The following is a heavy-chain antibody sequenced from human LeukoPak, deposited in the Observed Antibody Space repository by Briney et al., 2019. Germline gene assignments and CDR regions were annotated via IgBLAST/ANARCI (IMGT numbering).Heavy chain of an antibody. Sequence: GGSLRLSCAASGFTVSSNYMSWVRQAPGKGLERVSVIYSGGSTYYADSVKGRFTISRDNSKNTLYLQMNSLRAEDTAVYYCAKGYYYGSGSYYLLDYWGQGTLVTVSS. CDR2: IYSGGST. J-gene: IGHJ4*02. V-gene: IGHV3-53*01. CDR3: AKGYYYGSGSYYLLDY. D-gene: IGHD3-10*01. CDR1: GFTVSSNY.